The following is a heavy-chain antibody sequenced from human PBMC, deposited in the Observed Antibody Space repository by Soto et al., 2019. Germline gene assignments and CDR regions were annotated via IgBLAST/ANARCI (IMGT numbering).Heavy chain of an antibody. Sequence: QVQLVQSGAEVKKPGASVKVSCKASGYTFTGYYMNWVRQAPGQGLEWMGWINPNSGGTNYAQKFQGRVNMTRDTSISTAYVELSRLRSDDTAVYYCEREERGYSSSWYAGWFDPWGQGTLVAGSS. CDR3: EREERGYSSSWYAGWFDP. D-gene: IGHD6-13*01. V-gene: IGHV1-2*02. CDR1: GYTFTGYY. CDR2: INPNSGGT. J-gene: IGHJ5*02.